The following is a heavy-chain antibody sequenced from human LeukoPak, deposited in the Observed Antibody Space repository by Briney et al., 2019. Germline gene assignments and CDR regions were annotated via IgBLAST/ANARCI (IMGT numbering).Heavy chain of an antibody. CDR2: INSDGSST. CDR1: GFTFSSYA. J-gene: IGHJ4*02. Sequence: GGSLRLSCAASGFTFSSYAMHWVRQAPGKGLVWVSRINSDGSSTTYADSVKGRFTISRDNGQNTLYLQMDSLRAEDTAVYYCAREGRGYSYAFEYWGQGTLVTVSS. D-gene: IGHD5-18*01. V-gene: IGHV3-74*01. CDR3: AREGRGYSYAFEY.